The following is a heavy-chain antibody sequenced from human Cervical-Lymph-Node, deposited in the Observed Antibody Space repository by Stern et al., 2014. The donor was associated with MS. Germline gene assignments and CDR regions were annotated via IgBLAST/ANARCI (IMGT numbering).Heavy chain of an antibody. V-gene: IGHV3-30*15. CDR3: ARATYYDLWSAYRNDALDV. J-gene: IGHJ3*01. CDR1: GFAFNTYV. Sequence: LQLVASGGGVVQPGRSLSLSCAASGFAFNTYVMHWVRPAPGKGLEWVALISNQGSNIYFAESVKGRFIISRDNSKDTLYLEMSSLRPEDTAVYYCARATYYDLWSAYRNDALDVWGQGTMVTVSS. CDR2: ISNQGSNI. D-gene: IGHD3-3*01.